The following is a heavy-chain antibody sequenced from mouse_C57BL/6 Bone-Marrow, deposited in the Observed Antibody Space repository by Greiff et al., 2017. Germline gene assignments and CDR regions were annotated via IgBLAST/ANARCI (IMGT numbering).Heavy chain of an antibody. CDR1: GFTFSSYA. CDR2: ISDGGSYT. J-gene: IGHJ4*01. CDR3: ARDGYYAIGY. Sequence: EVKVEESGGGLVKPGGSLKLSCAASGFTFSSYAMSWVRQTPEKRLEWVATISDGGSYTYYPDNVKGRFTISRNNAKNNLYLQMSHLKSEDTAMYYCARDGYYAIGYWGQGTSVTVSS. V-gene: IGHV5-4*01.